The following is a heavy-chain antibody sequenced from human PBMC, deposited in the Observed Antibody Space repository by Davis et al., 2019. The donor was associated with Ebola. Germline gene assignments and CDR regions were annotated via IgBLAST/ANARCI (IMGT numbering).Heavy chain of an antibody. Sequence: PGGSLRLSCAASGFTFSSYGMHWVRQAPGKGLEWVAVIWYDGSNKYYADSVKGRFTISRDNSKNTLDLQMNSLRAEDTAVYYCARGADYGENYFDYWGQGTLVTVSS. CDR1: GFTFSSYG. J-gene: IGHJ4*02. CDR3: ARGADYGENYFDY. CDR2: IWYDGSNK. D-gene: IGHD4-17*01. V-gene: IGHV3-33*01.